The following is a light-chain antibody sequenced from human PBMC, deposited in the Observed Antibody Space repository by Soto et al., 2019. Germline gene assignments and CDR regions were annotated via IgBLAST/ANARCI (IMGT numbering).Light chain of an antibody. V-gene: IGLV1-40*01. J-gene: IGLJ3*02. CDR3: QSYDSSLSAWV. CDR2: ANS. CDR1: SSNIGAGYD. Sequence: QSVLTQPPSVSGAPGQRVTISCTESSSNIGAGYDVHWYQQLPGTAPELLIYANSNRPSGVPDRFSGSKSGTSASLAITGLQAEDEADYYCQSYDSSLSAWVFGGGTKLTVL.